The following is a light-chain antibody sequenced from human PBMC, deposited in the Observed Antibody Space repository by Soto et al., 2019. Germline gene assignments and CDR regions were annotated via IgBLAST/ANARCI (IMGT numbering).Light chain of an antibody. V-gene: IGKV3-20*01. CDR2: GTS. CDR1: QRITSSY. CDR3: QHYASSPPMYT. Sequence: EIVLTQSPGTLSLSPGERATLSCRASQRITSSYLAWYQQKPGQAPRLLIYGTSSRATGIPDRFSGSGSGTDFTLTISGLEPEDFAVYYCQHYASSPPMYTFGQGTKLEIK. J-gene: IGKJ2*01.